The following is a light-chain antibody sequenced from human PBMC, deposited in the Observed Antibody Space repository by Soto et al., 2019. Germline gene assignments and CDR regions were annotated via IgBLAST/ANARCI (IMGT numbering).Light chain of an antibody. V-gene: IGKV3-20*01. CDR2: GVS. J-gene: IGKJ2*01. CDR3: QQYGNSPYT. CDR1: QTVTSDS. Sequence: ESVLTQSPGTLSLSPGERATLSCRASQTVTSDSSAWYQQRPGQAPRLLIYGVSIRATGISNRFSGSGSGTDFTLTISRREPEDFEVYYCQQYGNSPYTFGQGTKLEIK.